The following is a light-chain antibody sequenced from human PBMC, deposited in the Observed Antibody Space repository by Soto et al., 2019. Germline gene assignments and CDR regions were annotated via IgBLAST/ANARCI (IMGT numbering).Light chain of an antibody. CDR2: AVT. V-gene: IGLV2-14*01. CDR3: SSYTSSGTVV. CDR1: SSDVGGYNY. J-gene: IGLJ2*01. Sequence: QSVLTQPASVSGSPGQSITISCTGTSSDVGGYNYVCWYQQHPGKAPKLIIYAVTNRPSGVSNRFSGSKSDNTASLSISALQAEDEADYYCSSYTSSGTVVFGGGTKLTVL.